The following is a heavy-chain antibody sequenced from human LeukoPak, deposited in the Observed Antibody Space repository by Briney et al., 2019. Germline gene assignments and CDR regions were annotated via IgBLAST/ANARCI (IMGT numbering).Heavy chain of an antibody. D-gene: IGHD6-19*01. V-gene: IGHV3-48*03. J-gene: IGHJ4*02. CDR3: ASRYSSGWYYFDY. CDR1: GFTFSSFA. Sequence: PGGSLRLSCATSGFTFSSFALHWVRQAPGKGLEWVSYISSSGSTIYYADSVKGRFTISRDNAKNSLYLQMNSLRAEDTAVYYCASRYSSGWYYFDYWGQGTLVTVSS. CDR2: ISSSGSTI.